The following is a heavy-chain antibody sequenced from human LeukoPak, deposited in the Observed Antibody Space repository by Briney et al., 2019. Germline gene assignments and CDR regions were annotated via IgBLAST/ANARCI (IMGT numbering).Heavy chain of an antibody. V-gene: IGHV4-4*07. J-gene: IGHJ5*02. D-gene: IGHD3/OR15-3a*01. CDR3: AKQTGSGLFILP. CDR2: IYTSGST. Sequence: SETLSLTYTLSGGPISSYYWSWIRQPAGKGLDGIGRIYTSGSTNYNPSLKSRVTITEDTSKNQFSLRLTSVTAADTAVYYGAKQTGSGLFILPGGQGTLVTVSS. CDR1: GGPISSYY.